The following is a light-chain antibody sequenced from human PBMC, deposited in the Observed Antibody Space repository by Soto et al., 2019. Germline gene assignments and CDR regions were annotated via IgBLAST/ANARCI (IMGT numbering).Light chain of an antibody. Sequence: QSVLTQPHSVSVTPGQRVTISRSGRSSNIGSGTVNWYQQLPGTAPIRLIYANNHRPSVVPDRFSAAKSGTSASLAISVLLSEDEADYFCAAWDDILNGHGVFGVGTKVTVL. V-gene: IGLV1-44*01. CDR1: SSNIGSGT. CDR3: AAWDDILNGHGV. CDR2: ANN. J-gene: IGLJ3*02.